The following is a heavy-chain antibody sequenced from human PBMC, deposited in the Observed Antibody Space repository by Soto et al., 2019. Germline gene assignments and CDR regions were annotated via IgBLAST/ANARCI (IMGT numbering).Heavy chain of an antibody. V-gene: IGHV4-39*01. D-gene: IGHD1-26*01. J-gene: IGHJ5*02. CDR2: IYYSGST. Sequence: SETLSLTCPFSGGSISSSNYYWGWIRQPPGKGLEWIGSIYYSGSTYYNPSLKSRVTISVDTSKNQFSLKLSSVTAADTAVYYCATQEVGGSYVYTFDPWGQGTLVTVSS. CDR3: ATQEVGGSYVYTFDP. CDR1: GGSISSSNYY.